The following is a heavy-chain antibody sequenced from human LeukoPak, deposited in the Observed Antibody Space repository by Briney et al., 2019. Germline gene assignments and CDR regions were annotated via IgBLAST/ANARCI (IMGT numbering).Heavy chain of an antibody. CDR2: INPSGGST. V-gene: IGHV1-46*01. J-gene: IGHJ4*02. CDR3: ARSIAVAGPFDY. Sequence: ASVKVSCKASGYTFTSYYVHWVRQAPGQGLEWMGIINPSGGSTSYAQKFQGRVTMTRDTSTSTVYMELSSLRSEDTAVYYCARSIAVAGPFDYWGQGTLVTVSS. CDR1: GYTFTSYY. D-gene: IGHD6-19*01.